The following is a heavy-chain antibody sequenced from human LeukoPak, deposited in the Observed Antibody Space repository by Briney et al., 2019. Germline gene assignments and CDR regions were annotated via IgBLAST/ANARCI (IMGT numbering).Heavy chain of an antibody. D-gene: IGHD6-19*01. Sequence: GASVKVSFTASEYTLTDHYVHWVRQAPGQGLEWMGRINPKSADTTYTQKFQGRVTMTRDTAINLVYMELSRPTSDDTAVYYCAGEADTSDSRDHYGMDVWGQGTTVTVTS. J-gene: IGHJ6*02. CDR1: EYTLTDHY. CDR2: INPKSADT. CDR3: AGEADTSDSRDHYGMDV. V-gene: IGHV1-2*06.